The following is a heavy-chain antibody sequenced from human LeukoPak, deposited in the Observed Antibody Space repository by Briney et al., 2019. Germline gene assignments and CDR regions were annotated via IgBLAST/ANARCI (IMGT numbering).Heavy chain of an antibody. J-gene: IGHJ5*02. Sequence: GGSLRLSCAASGFDVSNNYLSWVRQAAGKGLEGVSLLDSGGTTYYVESVKGRFTISRDNSKNTLYLQMNSLRAEDTAVYYCARDCCRSVWIGSWGQGTLVTVSS. CDR1: GFDVSNNY. CDR3: ARDCCRSVWIGS. CDR2: LDSGGTT. V-gene: IGHV3-66*01. D-gene: IGHD5/OR15-5a*01.